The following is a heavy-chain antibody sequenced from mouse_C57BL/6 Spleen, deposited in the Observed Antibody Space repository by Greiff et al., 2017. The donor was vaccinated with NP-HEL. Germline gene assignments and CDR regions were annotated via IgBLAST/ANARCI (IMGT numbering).Heavy chain of an antibody. Sequence: VKLLESGPELVKPGASVKISCKASGYAFSSSWMNWVKQRPGKGLEWIGRIYPGDGDTNYNGKFKGKATLTADKSSSTAYMQLSSLTSEDSAVYFCARHGRDFDVWGTGTTVTVSS. D-gene: IGHD1-1*01. CDR3: ARHGRDFDV. J-gene: IGHJ1*03. CDR2: IYPGDGDT. V-gene: IGHV1-82*01. CDR1: GYAFSSSW.